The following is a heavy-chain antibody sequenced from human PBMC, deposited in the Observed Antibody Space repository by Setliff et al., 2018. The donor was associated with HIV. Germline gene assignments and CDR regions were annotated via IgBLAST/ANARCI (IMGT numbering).Heavy chain of an antibody. CDR2: SFHNFIT. CDR1: GGSISNTYSL. V-gene: IGHV4-39*01. Sequence: SETLSLTCTVSGGSISNTYSLWGWIRQPPGKGLEWIGSSFHNFITSYNPSLESRVTISVDTSKNQFTLRMTSVTAADTAVYYCARTSLVVERLDFWGQGRLVTVSS. J-gene: IGHJ4*02. CDR3: ARTSLVVERLDF. D-gene: IGHD2-15*01.